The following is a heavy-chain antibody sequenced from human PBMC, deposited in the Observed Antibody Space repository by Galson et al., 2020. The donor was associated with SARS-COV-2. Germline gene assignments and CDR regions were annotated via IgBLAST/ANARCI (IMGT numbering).Heavy chain of an antibody. D-gene: IGHD1-1*01. CDR3: AKDRSGDSSDPFDY. V-gene: IGHV3-23*01. CDR2: IFGSGGIT. CDR1: GFTFSSYA. J-gene: IGHJ4*02. Sequence: GGSLRLSCAGSGFTFSSYAMSWVRQAPGKGLQWVSIIFGSGGITYYADSVKGRFTISRDNSKNTLFLQMNSLRVEDTAVYYCAKDRSGDSSDPFDYWGQGTLVTVSS.